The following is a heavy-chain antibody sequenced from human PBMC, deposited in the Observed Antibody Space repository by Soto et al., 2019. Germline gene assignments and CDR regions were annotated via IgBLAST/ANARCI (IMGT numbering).Heavy chain of an antibody. CDR3: ARSRRRGVYYYGMDV. J-gene: IGHJ6*02. Sequence: GGSLRFSCAASGFTFSDYYMSWIRQAPGKGLEWVSYISSSGSTIYYADSVKGRFTISRDNAKNSLYLQMNSLRAEDTAVYYCARSRRRGVYYYGMDVWGQGTTVTVSS. CDR2: ISSSGSTI. V-gene: IGHV3-11*01. CDR1: GFTFSDYY. D-gene: IGHD3-16*01.